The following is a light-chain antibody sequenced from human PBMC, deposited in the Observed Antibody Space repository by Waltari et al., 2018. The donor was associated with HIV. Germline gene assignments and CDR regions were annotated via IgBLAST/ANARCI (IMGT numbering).Light chain of an antibody. V-gene: IGLV1-47*01. CDR1: SSNIGSNS. CDR2: RNN. Sequence: QSELTQPPSVSGTPGQRVNISFSGSSSNIGSNSVYWYQQLPGTAPKLLISRNNQRPSGVPDRFSGSKSGTSASLAISGLRAEDEADYFCAASDDSLSGWLFGGGTKLTVL. CDR3: AASDDSLSGWL. J-gene: IGLJ3*02.